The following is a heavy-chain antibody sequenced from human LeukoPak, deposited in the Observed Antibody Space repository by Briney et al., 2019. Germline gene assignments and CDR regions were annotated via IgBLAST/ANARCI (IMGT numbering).Heavy chain of an antibody. J-gene: IGHJ4*02. V-gene: IGHV1-69*13. CDR2: IIPIFGTA. CDR1: GGTFSSYA. D-gene: IGHD6-13*01. CDR3: ARDPGSSNLEGDY. Sequence: ASVKVSCKASGGTFSSYAISWVRQAPGQGLEWMGGIIPIFGTANYAQKFQGRVMITADESTSTAYMELSSLRSEDTAVYYCARDPGSSNLEGDYWGQGTLVTVSS.